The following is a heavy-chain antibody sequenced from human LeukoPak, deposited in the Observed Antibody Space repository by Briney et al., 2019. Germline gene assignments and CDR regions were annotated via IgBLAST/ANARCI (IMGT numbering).Heavy chain of an antibody. Sequence: SQTLSLTCVISGDSVSSNSAAWHWIRQSPSRGLEWLGRTYYRSKWSNDYAVSVKSRITINPDTSKNQFSLQLNSVTPEDTAVYYCARDFCSGGSCYWRFDYWGQGSLVTVSS. J-gene: IGHJ4*02. CDR3: ARDFCSGGSCYWRFDY. CDR1: GDSVSSNSAA. V-gene: IGHV6-1*01. CDR2: TYYRSKWSN. D-gene: IGHD2-15*01.